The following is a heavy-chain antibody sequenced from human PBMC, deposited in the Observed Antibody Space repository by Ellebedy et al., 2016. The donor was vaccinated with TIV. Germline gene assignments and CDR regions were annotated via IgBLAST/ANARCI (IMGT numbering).Heavy chain of an antibody. CDR1: GFTFSSYA. V-gene: IGHV3-23*01. CDR3: TRDVAVKAKRD. J-gene: IGHJ4*02. Sequence: GESLKISCAASGFTFSSYAMSWVRQAPGKGLEWVSSISGSGGSTYYADSVKGRFTISRDNSKNTLYLQMNGLRAEDTAVYYCTRDVAVKAKRDWGQGTLVTVSS. D-gene: IGHD3-10*01. CDR2: ISGSGGST.